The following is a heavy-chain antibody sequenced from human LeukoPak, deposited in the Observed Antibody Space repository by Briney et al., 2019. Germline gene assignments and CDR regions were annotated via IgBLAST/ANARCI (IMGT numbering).Heavy chain of an antibody. V-gene: IGHV3-33*01. Sequence: GKSLRLSCAASGFSFDTHGMHWVRQAPGKGLEWVAVIWYDGKKEYYVDSVKGRFTISRDNSKKSLFLQMNGLRAEDTALYYCARDVFADSSGGSFDFWGQGTLVTVSS. D-gene: IGHD3-16*01. CDR2: IWYDGKKE. CDR1: GFSFDTHG. J-gene: IGHJ4*02. CDR3: ARDVFADSSGGSFDF.